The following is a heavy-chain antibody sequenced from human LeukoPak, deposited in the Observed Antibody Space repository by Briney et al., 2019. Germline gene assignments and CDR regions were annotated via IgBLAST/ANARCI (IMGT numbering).Heavy chain of an antibody. Sequence: GGSLRLSCEASGFTFSSYIMHWVRQAPGKGLEWVSSISRSLSYIYYADSVKGRFTISRDNAKNSLYLQMNSLRVEDTAVYYCARDLGDYWGQGTLVTVSS. CDR3: ARDLGDY. CDR2: ISRSLSYI. J-gene: IGHJ4*02. CDR1: GFTFSSYI. V-gene: IGHV3-21*01. D-gene: IGHD3-10*01.